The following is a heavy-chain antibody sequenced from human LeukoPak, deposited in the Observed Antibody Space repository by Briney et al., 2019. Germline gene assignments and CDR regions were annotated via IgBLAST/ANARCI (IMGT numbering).Heavy chain of an antibody. J-gene: IGHJ1*01. CDR1: GGSISSYY. V-gene: IGHV4-4*07. D-gene: IGHD2-15*01. CDR3: ARESAALYCSGGSCYPGYFQH. Sequence: SETLSLTCTVSGGSISSYYWSWIRQPAGKGLEWIGRIYTSGSTNYSPSLKSRVTISVDKSKNQFSLKLSSVTAADTAVYYCARESAALYCSGGSCYPGYFQHWGQGTLVTVSS. CDR2: IYTSGST.